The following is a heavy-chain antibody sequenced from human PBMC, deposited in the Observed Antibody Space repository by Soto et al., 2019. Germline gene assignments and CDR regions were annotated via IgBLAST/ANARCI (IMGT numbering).Heavy chain of an antibody. CDR2: ISTSSRTI. V-gene: IGHV3-48*02. Sequence: PGGSLSLSCAASGITFRTYDMNWVRQAPGKGLEWISHISTSSRTIYYADSVKGRFTISRDNAKKSLYLQMNSLRDEDTAVYYCARDGSGYDLSFDYWGQGTLVTRLL. J-gene: IGHJ4*02. CDR3: ARDGSGYDLSFDY. CDR1: GITFRTYD. D-gene: IGHD5-12*01.